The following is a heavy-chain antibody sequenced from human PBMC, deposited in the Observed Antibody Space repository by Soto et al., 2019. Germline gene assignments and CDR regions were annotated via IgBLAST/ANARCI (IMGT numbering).Heavy chain of an antibody. Sequence: SVNVYCKASGGTFSSYAISWVRQAPGQGLELMGGIIPIFGTANYAQKFQGRVTITADKSTSTAYMELSSLRSEDTAVYYCARGSAMAQGWFDPWGQGTLVTVYS. D-gene: IGHD5-18*01. CDR2: IIPIFGTA. CDR1: GGTFSSYA. V-gene: IGHV1-69*06. J-gene: IGHJ5*02. CDR3: ARGSAMAQGWFDP.